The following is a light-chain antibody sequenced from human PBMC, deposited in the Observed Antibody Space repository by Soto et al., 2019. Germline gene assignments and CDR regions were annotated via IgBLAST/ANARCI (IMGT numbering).Light chain of an antibody. Sequence: ITCRASQSISSWLAWYQQKPGKAPKLLIYDASSLESGVPSRFRGSGSGTEFTLTISSLQPDDFETYYCQQYNSYSYTFGQGTKVDIK. CDR1: QSISSW. V-gene: IGKV1-5*01. CDR3: QQYNSYSYT. J-gene: IGKJ2*01. CDR2: DAS.